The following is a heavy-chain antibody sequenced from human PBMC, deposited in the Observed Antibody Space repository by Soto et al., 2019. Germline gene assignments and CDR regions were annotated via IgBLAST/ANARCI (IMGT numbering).Heavy chain of an antibody. CDR1: GFTFSSYA. CDR3: AKDLDFWSGRDY. D-gene: IGHD3-3*01. CDR2: ISGSGGST. Sequence: GGSLRLSCAASGFTFSSYAMSWVRQAPGKGLEWVSAISGSGGSTYYADSVKGRFTISRDDSKNTLYLQMNSLRAEDTAVYYCAKDLDFWSGRDYWGQGTLVTVS. J-gene: IGHJ4*02. V-gene: IGHV3-23*01.